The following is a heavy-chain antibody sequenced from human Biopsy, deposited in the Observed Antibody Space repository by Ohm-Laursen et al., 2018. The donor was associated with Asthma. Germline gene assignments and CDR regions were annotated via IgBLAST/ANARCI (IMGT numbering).Heavy chain of an antibody. CDR3: VRHQYSSSWSTFDY. Sequence: GTLSLTRAVSGGSLTRSSYYWGWIRQPPGKVMEWIGSMYHSGSPSYHPSLKSRATISVDTSKNQLSRKMSSVTAADTAVYFCVRHQYSSSWSTFDYWGQGALVTVSS. CDR1: GGSLTRSSYY. J-gene: IGHJ4*02. V-gene: IGHV4-39*01. D-gene: IGHD3-22*01. CDR2: MYHSGSP.